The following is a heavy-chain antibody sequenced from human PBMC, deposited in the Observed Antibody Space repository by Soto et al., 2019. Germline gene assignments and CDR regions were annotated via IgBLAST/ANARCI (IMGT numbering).Heavy chain of an antibody. Sequence: QVQLVQSGAEVKKPGASVKVSCKASGYTFTSYAMHWVRQAPGQRLEWMGWINAGNGNTKYSQKFQGRVTITRDTSASTAYMELSSLRSEDTAVYYCARTGTADIVVVPAATIIDNWFDPWGQGTLVTVSS. CDR1: GYTFTSYA. CDR3: ARTGTADIVVVPAATIIDNWFDP. D-gene: IGHD2-2*01. V-gene: IGHV1-3*01. CDR2: INAGNGNT. J-gene: IGHJ5*02.